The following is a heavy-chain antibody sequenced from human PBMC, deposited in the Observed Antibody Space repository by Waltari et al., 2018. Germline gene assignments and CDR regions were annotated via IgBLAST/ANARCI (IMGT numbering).Heavy chain of an antibody. Sequence: QVQLVQSGSELKKPGASVKVSCKASGYSFTNYAINWIRQAPGQVLEFMGWSNTNTRNPVYVQGFTGRFVFSLDTSVNTAYLQINSLKAEDTAVYFCAREVVPPARVVVNWFDPWGQGTLVTVSS. V-gene: IGHV7-4-1*02. J-gene: IGHJ5*02. CDR3: AREVVPPARVVVNWFDP. D-gene: IGHD2-2*01. CDR1: GYSFTNYA. CDR2: SNTNTRNP.